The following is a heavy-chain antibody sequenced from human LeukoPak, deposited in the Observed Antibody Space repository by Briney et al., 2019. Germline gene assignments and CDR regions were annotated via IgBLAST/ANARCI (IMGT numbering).Heavy chain of an antibody. CDR2: IYTSGST. J-gene: IGHJ6*03. Sequence: PSETLSLTCTVSGGSISSYYWSWIRQPPGKGLEWIGYIYTSGSTNYNPSLKSRVTISVDTSKNQFSLKLSSVTAADTAVFYCAAGTTSPFRYYYYMDVWGKGTTVTVSS. V-gene: IGHV4-4*09. CDR3: AAGTTSPFRYYYYMDV. D-gene: IGHD4-17*01. CDR1: GGSISSYY.